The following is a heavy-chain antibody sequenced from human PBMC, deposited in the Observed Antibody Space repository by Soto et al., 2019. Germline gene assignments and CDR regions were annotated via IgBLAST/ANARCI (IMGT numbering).Heavy chain of an antibody. CDR1: GGSIRSYY. CDR2: IYTSGTT. J-gene: IGHJ6*02. CDR3: AREGASGFGMDV. Sequence: PSETLSLTCTVSGGSIRSYYWSWIRQPAGKPLEWIGRIYTSGTTNYNPSLKSRVTMLVDTSKNHFSLKLTSVTAADTAIYYCAREGASGFGMDVWGQGTTVIVSS. V-gene: IGHV4-4*07. D-gene: IGHD3-3*01.